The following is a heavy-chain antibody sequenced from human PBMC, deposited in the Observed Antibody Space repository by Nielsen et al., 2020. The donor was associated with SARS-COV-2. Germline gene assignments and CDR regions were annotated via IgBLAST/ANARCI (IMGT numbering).Heavy chain of an antibody. D-gene: IGHD3-22*01. CDR1: GFTFSNAW. CDR2: IKSKTDGGTT. CDR3: TTDPGYYDSSGYYSVDY. V-gene: IGHV3-15*01. Sequence: GESLKISCAASGFTFSNAWMSWVRQAPGKGLEWVGRIKSKTDGGTTDYAAPVKGRFTISRDDSKNTLYLQMNSLKTEDTAVYYCTTDPGYYDSSGYYSVDYWGQGTLVTVSS. J-gene: IGHJ4*02.